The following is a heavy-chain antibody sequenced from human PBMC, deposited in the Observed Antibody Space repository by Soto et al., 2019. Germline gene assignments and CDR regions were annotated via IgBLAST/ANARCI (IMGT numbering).Heavy chain of an antibody. V-gene: IGHV1-2*02. CDR3: ARGRYYGPDYRMDV. J-gene: IGHJ6*01. CDR2: ISPRSGSA. CDR1: GYTFSDYY. D-gene: IGHD3-10*01. Sequence: GASVKVSCKASGYTFSDYYIHWVRQAPGQGLEWMGWISPRSGSANFAQRFQCRVSMTRDTSITTAYMELRRLKSDDTAEYYCARGRYYGPDYRMDVWGQGTTVTVSS.